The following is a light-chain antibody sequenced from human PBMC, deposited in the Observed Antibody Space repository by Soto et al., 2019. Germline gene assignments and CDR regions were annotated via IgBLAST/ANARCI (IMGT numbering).Light chain of an antibody. Sequence: EIVLTQSPGTLSLSPGERATLSCRASQSVSSNLAWYQQKPGQALRLLIEGTSTRATGIPARFSGSGSGTEFTLTISSLQSEDFAVYYCHQYNFWPTFGQGTKVDIK. J-gene: IGKJ1*01. CDR1: QSVSSN. CDR3: HQYNFWPT. CDR2: GTS. V-gene: IGKV3-15*01.